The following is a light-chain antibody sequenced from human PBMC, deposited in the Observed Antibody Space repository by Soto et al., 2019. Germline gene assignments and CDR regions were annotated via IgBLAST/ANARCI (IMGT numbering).Light chain of an antibody. CDR2: EVS. Sequence: QSVLTQPPSESGSPGQSVTISCTGTSSDVGGYNYVSWYQQHPDKAPKLIIYEVSKRPSGVPDRFSGSKSGNTASLTVSGLQAEDEADYYCSSYGGYNNVIFGGGTQLTVL. CDR1: SSDVGGYNY. CDR3: SSYGGYNNVI. V-gene: IGLV2-8*01. J-gene: IGLJ2*01.